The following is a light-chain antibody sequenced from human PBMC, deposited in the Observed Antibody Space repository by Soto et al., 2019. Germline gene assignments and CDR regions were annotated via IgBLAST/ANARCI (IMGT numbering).Light chain of an antibody. CDR1: SSDVGGYNY. Sequence: QSVLTQPASVSGSPGQSITISCTGTSSDVGGYNYVSWYQQHPGKAPKLMIYEVSNRPSGVSNRFSGSKSGNTAPLTISGLQAEDEADYYCSSYTSSSLYVFGTGTKVTVL. J-gene: IGLJ1*01. CDR2: EVS. V-gene: IGLV2-14*01. CDR3: SSYTSSSLYV.